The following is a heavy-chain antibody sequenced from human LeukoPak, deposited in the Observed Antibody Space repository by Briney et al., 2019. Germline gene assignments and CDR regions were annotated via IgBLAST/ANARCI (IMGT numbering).Heavy chain of an antibody. CDR2: IRSKAYGGTT. V-gene: IGHV3-49*04. CDR1: GFTFGDHA. D-gene: IGHD5-18*01. Sequence: GGSLRLSCTASGFTFGDHAMSWVRRAPGKGLEWLGFIRSKAYGGTTEYAASAKGRFTISRDDSKSIAYLQMNSLTTEDTAVYCSRGPTQQWLYSGTDVWGQGTTVIVSS. J-gene: IGHJ6*02. CDR3: RGPTQQWLYSGTDV.